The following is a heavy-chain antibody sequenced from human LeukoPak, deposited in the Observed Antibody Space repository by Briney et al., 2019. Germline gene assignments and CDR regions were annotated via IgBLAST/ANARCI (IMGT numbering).Heavy chain of an antibody. CDR2: INHSGST. CDR1: GGSFSGYY. J-gene: IGHJ4*02. D-gene: IGHD6-13*01. V-gene: IGHV4-34*01. Sequence: KASETLSLTCAVYGGSFSGYYWSWIRQPPGKGLEWIGEINHSGSTNYNPSLKSRVTISVDTSKNQFSLKLSSVTAADTAVYYCARLNKQQLVSGHFDYWGQGTLVTVSS. CDR3: ARLNKQQLVSGHFDY.